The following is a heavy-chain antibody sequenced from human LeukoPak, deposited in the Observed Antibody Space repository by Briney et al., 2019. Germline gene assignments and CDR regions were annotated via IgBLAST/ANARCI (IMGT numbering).Heavy chain of an antibody. D-gene: IGHD2-2*02. CDR3: ARETGEYCSSTSCYTSKQRVTRNWFDP. CDR1: GFTFSSYA. CDR2: ISYDGSNK. J-gene: IGHJ5*02. Sequence: PGGSLRLSCAASGFTFSSYAMHWVRQAPGKGLEWVAAISYDGSNKYYADSVKGRFTISRDSSKNTLYLQMNSLRAEDTAVYYCARETGEYCSSTSCYTSKQRVTRNWFDPWGQGTLDTVSS. V-gene: IGHV3-30-3*01.